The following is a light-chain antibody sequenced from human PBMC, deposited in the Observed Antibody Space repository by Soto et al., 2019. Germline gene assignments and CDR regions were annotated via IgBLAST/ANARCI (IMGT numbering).Light chain of an antibody. J-gene: IGLJ2*01. CDR3: CSYAGSSTDVV. V-gene: IGLV2-23*01. Sequence: QSVLTQPASVSWSPGQSITISCTGTRSDVGSYNLVSWYQQHPGKAPKLMIYEGIKRPSGVSNRFSGSKSGNTASLTISGLQAEDEADYYCCSYAGSSTDVVFGGGTQLPVL. CDR2: EGI. CDR1: RSDVGSYNL.